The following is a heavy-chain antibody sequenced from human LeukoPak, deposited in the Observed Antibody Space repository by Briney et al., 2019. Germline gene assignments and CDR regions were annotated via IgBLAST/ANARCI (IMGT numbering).Heavy chain of an antibody. CDR2: INPSGGST. CDR1: GYTFTSYY. CDR3: ARRQRYCSGGSCFEYYFDY. V-gene: IGHV1-46*01. D-gene: IGHD2-15*01. J-gene: IGHJ4*02. Sequence: ASVKVSCKASGYTFTSYYMHWVRQAPGQGLEWMGIINPSGGSTSYAQKFQGRVTMTRDMSTSTVYMELSSLRSEDRAVYYCARRQRYCSGGSCFEYYFDYWGQGTLVTVSS.